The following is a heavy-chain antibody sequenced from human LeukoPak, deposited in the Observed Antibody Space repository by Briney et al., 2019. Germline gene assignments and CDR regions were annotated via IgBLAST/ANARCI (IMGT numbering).Heavy chain of an antibody. D-gene: IGHD6-6*01. V-gene: IGHV3-21*04. CDR2: ISSSSSYI. CDR3: AKDAGSYFATDPFDI. J-gene: IGHJ3*02. CDR1: GFTFSSYS. Sequence: PGGSLRLSCAASGFTFSSYSMNWVRQAPGKGLEWVSSISSSSSYIYYADSVKGRFTISRDNAKNSLYLQMNSLRAEDTALYYCAKDAGSYFATDPFDIWGPGTLVTVSS.